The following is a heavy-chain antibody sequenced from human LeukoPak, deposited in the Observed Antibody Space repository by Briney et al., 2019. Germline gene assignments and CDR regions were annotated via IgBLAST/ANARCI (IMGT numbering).Heavy chain of an antibody. J-gene: IGHJ4*02. V-gene: IGHV3-74*01. CDR1: GFTFNDYW. CDR3: ARDNDVWSLDF. Sequence: GGSLRLSCAASGFTFNDYWMHWVRQAPGKGLVWVSRTKGDTSYANYADSVKGRFTISRDNAKNTLYLQMNSLRVEDTAVYYCARDNDVWSLDFWGQGSLVTVSS. CDR2: TKGDTSYA. D-gene: IGHD3-3*01.